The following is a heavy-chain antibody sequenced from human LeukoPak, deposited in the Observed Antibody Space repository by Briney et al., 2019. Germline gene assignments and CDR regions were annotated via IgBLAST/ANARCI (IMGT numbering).Heavy chain of an antibody. CDR2: ISGSGGST. V-gene: IGHV3-23*01. CDR1: GFTFSSYA. D-gene: IGHD3-3*01. CDR3: AKDHDYDFWSGSGKSNDY. Sequence: GGSLRLSCAASGFTFSSYAMSWVRQAPGKGLEWVSAISGSGGSTYYADSVKGRFTNSRDNSKNTLYLQMNSLRAEDTAVYYCAKDHDYDFWSGSGKSNDYWGQGTLVTVSS. J-gene: IGHJ4*02.